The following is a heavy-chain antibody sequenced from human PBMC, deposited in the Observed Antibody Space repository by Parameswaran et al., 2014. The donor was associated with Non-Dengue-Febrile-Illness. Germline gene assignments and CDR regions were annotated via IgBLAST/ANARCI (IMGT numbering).Heavy chain of an antibody. V-gene: IGHV4-31*02. J-gene: IGHJ4*02. CDR3: ARGIHQLPFDY. Sequence: RWIRQPPGKGLEWIGYIYYSGSTYYNPSLKSRVTISVDTSKNQFSLKLSSVTAADTAVYYCARGIHQLPFDYWGQGTLVTVSS. CDR2: IYYSGST. D-gene: IGHD2-2*01.